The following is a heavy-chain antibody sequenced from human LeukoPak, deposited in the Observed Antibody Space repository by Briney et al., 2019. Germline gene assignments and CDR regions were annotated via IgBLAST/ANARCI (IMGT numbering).Heavy chain of an antibody. CDR1: GFTFSSYW. CDR2: IKQDGSEK. CDR3: ARVLGGIYFDY. V-gene: IGHV3-7*01. D-gene: IGHD3-16*01. Sequence: GGSLRLSCVASGFTFSSYWMSWVRQAPGKGLEWVANIKQDGSEKYYVDSVKGRFTISRDNAKNSLYLQMNSLRAEDTAVYYCARVLGGIYFDYWGQGTLVTVSS. J-gene: IGHJ4*02.